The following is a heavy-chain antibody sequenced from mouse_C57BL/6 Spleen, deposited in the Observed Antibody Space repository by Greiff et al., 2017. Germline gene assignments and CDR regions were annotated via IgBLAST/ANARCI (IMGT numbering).Heavy chain of an antibody. V-gene: IGHV1-52*01. Sequence: VQLQQPGAELVRPGSSVKLSCKASGYTFTSYWMHWVKQRPIQGLEWIGNIDPSDSETHYNQKFKDKATLTVDKSSSTAYMQLSSLTSEDSAVYYCARYRGYYVGDYWGQGTSVTVSS. CDR2: IDPSDSET. CDR3: ARYRGYYVGDY. CDR1: GYTFTSYW. J-gene: IGHJ4*01. D-gene: IGHD2-3*01.